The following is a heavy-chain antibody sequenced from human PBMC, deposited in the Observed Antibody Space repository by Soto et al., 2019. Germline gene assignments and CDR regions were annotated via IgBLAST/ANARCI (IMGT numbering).Heavy chain of an antibody. CDR2: INAGNGNT. Sequence: ASVKVSYKASGYTFTSYAMHWVRQAPGQRLEWMGWINAGNGNTKYSQKFQGRVTITRDTSASTAYMELSSLRSEDTAVYYCASSYSNYEGGDYYYGMDVWGQGTTVTVSS. J-gene: IGHJ6*02. CDR1: GYTFTSYA. CDR3: ASSYSNYEGGDYYYGMDV. V-gene: IGHV1-3*01. D-gene: IGHD4-4*01.